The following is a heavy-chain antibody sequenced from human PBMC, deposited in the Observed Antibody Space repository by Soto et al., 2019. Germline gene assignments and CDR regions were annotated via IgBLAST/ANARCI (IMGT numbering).Heavy chain of an antibody. CDR3: ARAQFYSGSGNYHNLMFDP. D-gene: IGHD3-10*01. V-gene: IGHV4-30-2*01. CDR1: GGSIGGAGYS. Sequence: PSETLSLTCAVSGGSIGGAGYSWSWIRQPPGGGLDWIGSIYESGTILYNPSLKTRLTISLNWSDKQFSLTLNSVTAADTAVYYCARAQFYSGSGNYHNLMFDPWGQGTQVTVSS. J-gene: IGHJ5*02. CDR2: IYESGTI.